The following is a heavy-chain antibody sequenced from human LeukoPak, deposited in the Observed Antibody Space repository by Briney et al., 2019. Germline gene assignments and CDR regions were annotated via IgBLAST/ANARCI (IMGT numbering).Heavy chain of an antibody. V-gene: IGHV4-34*01. D-gene: IGHD2-15*01. CDR3: ARGVGYCSGGSCIGGDYFDY. CDR2: INHSGST. J-gene: IGHJ4*02. CDR1: GGSFSGYY. Sequence: SETLSLTCAVYGGSFSGYYWSWIRQPPGKGLEWIGEINHSGSTNYNPSLKSRVTISVDTSKNQFSLKLSPVTAADTAVYYCARGVGYCSGGSCIGGDYFDYWGQGTLVTVSS.